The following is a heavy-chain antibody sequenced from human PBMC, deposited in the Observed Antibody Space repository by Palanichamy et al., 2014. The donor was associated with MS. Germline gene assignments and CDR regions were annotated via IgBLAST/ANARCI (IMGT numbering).Heavy chain of an antibody. V-gene: IGHV1-69*01. CDR2: IIPIFGTP. CDR1: GDTFSTYA. D-gene: IGHD3-9*01. CDR3: ARGRIHYDILTGDYTPYNMDV. Sequence: QVQLVQSGAEVKKPGSSVKVSCKASGDTFSTYAISWVRQAPGQGLEWMGDIIPIFGTPNYAQKFQGRVTLTADESTSTGNMELSSLRSADTAMYYCARGRIHYDILTGDYTPYNMDVWGQGTTVTVSS. J-gene: IGHJ6*02.